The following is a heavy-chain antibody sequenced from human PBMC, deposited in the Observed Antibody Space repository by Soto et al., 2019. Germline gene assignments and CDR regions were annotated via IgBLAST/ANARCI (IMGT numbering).Heavy chain of an antibody. Sequence: QVQLQESGPGLVKPSETLSLTCTVSGGSVSSGSYYWSWIRQPPGKGLEWIGYIYYSGSTNYNPSLKRRVTISVDTSKNQVSRMLSSVTAADTAVYYCGSVEYNWNSSGFDPWGQGALVTVSS. D-gene: IGHD1-7*01. CDR3: GSVEYNWNSSGFDP. V-gene: IGHV4-61*01. J-gene: IGHJ5*02. CDR1: GGSVSSGSYY. CDR2: IYYSGST.